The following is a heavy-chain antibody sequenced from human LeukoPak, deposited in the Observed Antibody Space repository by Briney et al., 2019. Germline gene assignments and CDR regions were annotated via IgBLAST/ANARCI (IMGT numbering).Heavy chain of an antibody. CDR2: INSDGRST. V-gene: IGHV3-74*01. CDR3: AREHPYSNYYYYMDV. J-gene: IGHJ6*03. Sequence: GGSLRLSCVASGFTFSSYWMHWVRQTPGKGLVWISRINSDGRSTSYADSVKGRFTISRDNAKNTLYLQMNSLRAEDTALYYCAREHPYSNYYYYMDVWGKGTTVTVSS. D-gene: IGHD4-11*01. CDR1: GFTFSSYW.